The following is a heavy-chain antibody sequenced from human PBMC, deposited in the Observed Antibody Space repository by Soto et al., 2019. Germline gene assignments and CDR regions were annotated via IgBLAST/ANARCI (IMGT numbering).Heavy chain of an antibody. CDR1: GFTFSSYA. D-gene: IGHD5-12*01. Sequence: EVQLLESGGGLVQPGGSLRLSCAASGFTFSSYAMSWVRQAPGKGLEWVSAISGSGGSTYYADSVKGRFTISRDNSKNPLNLQMNSRRAEDTAGYYCAKDLRKVGNVCFDYWGQGTLVTVSS. J-gene: IGHJ4*02. CDR3: AKDLRKVGNVCFDY. V-gene: IGHV3-23*01. CDR2: ISGSGGST.